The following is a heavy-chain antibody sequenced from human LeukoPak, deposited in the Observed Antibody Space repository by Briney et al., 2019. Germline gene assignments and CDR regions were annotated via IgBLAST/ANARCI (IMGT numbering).Heavy chain of an antibody. V-gene: IGHV1-2*02. CDR2: INPNSGGT. J-gene: IGHJ3*02. CDR1: GYTFTGYY. D-gene: IGHD2-2*01. CDR3: ARVRGYCSSTNCYYAFDI. Sequence: ASVKASCKGSGYTFTGYYMHWVRQAPGQGLEWMGWINPNSGGTNYAQKFQGRVTMTRDTSISTAYMELSRLRSDDTAVYYCARVRGYCSSTNCYYAFDIWGQGTMVTVSS.